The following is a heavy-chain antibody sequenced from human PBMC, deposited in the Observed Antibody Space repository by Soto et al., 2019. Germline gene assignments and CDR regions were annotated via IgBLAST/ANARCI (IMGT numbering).Heavy chain of an antibody. CDR1: GGSISSGDYY. V-gene: IGHV4-30-4*01. CDR3: DRVPSWFDP. CDR2: IHYSGST. J-gene: IGHJ5*02. Sequence: QVQLQESGPGLVKPSQTLSLTCTVSGGSISSGDYYWSWIRQTPGKGLEWIGYIHYSGSTYYNPSRRSRVAMSVDTPKNPFSLKLSSVTAADTAVYYGDRVPSWFDPWGQGTLVTVSS.